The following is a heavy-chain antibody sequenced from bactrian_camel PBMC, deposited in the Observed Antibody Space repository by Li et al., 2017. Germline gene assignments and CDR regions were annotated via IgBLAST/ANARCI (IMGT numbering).Heavy chain of an antibody. CDR3: ATSWVADSDYVPAKNY. CDR1: GFTFSKYG. CDR2: IYSDGSKT. V-gene: IGHV3S6*01. Sequence: VQLVESGGGLVQPGGSLRLSCAASGFTFSKYGMNWVRQAPGKGLEWVSAIYSDGSKTTYADSVKGRFTISRGNAKNTLYLQMEGLKSEDTALYYCATSWVADSDYVPAKNYWGQGTQVTVS. D-gene: IGHD2*01. J-gene: IGHJ4*01.